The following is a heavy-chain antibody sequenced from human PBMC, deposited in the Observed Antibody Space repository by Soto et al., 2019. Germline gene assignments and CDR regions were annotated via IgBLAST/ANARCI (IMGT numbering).Heavy chain of an antibody. V-gene: IGHV3-33*01. D-gene: IGHD5-12*01. CDR3: ARDAQNGDIVATTFDY. CDR1: GFHFTNNG. J-gene: IGHJ4*02. Sequence: QVQLVESGGGVVQPGGSLRLSCAASGFHFTNNGMHWVRQAPGKGLEWVAVIWYDGSNKYYADSVKGRFTLSRDNSKKTVYLQMNSLRVEDTAVYYCARDAQNGDIVATTFDYLGQGTLVTVST. CDR2: IWYDGSNK.